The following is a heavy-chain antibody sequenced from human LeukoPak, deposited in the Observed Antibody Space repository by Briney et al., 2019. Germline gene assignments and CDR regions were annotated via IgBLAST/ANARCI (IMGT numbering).Heavy chain of an antibody. J-gene: IGHJ4*02. CDR2: FSGSGSST. CDR1: GFTLSSYA. Sequence: PGGTLRLSCAASGFTLSSYAMSWVRQAPGKGLEWVSGFSGSGSSTFYADSVKGRFTISRDNSKNTLYLQMNSLRDEDTAVYYCAKDSHWILFDDWGQGTLVTVSS. D-gene: IGHD2-2*03. CDR3: AKDSHWILFDD. V-gene: IGHV3-23*01.